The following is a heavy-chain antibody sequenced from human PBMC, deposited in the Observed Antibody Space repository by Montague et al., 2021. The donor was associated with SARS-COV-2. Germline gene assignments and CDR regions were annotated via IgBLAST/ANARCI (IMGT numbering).Heavy chain of an antibody. D-gene: IGHD3/OR15-3a*01. CDR2: IYNGGSSR. J-gene: IGHJ4*02. CDR3: AKGLGARDLYYLDS. V-gene: IGHV3-23*03. CDR1: GFTFSSYA. Sequence: SLRLSSAASGFTFSSYAMSWVRQTPGKGLEWVALIYNGGSSRYYADSVKGRFTISRDNSKNTLFLQMNSLRADDTAVYYCAKGLGARDLYYLDSWGQGTLVTVSS.